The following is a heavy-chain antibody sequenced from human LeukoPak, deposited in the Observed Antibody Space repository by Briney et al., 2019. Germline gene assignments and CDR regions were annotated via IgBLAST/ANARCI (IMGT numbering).Heavy chain of an antibody. J-gene: IGHJ1*01. V-gene: IGHV3-30-3*01. CDR3: AREGDSSSWYGKYFQH. Sequence: GGSLRLSCAASGFTFSRYVMHWVRQAPGKGLEWVALISFDESNKYYADSVKGRFTISRDNSKNTLYLQMNSLRAEDTAVYYCAREGDSSSWYGKYFQHWGQGTLVTVSS. D-gene: IGHD6-13*01. CDR2: ISFDESNK. CDR1: GFTFSRYV.